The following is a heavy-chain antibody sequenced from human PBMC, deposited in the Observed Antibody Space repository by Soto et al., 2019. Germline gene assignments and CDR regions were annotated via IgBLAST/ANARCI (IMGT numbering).Heavy chain of an antibody. CDR1: GGSITSYY. D-gene: IGHD6-19*01. CDR2: IYYSGST. CDR3: ALLSPPDYRSGWFFDY. Sequence: SETLSLTCTVSGGSITSYYWTWIRQPPGKGLDWIGYIYYSGSTNYNPSLKSRVTISVDTSRSQFSLKLTSVTAADTAVYYCALLSPPDYRSGWFFDYWGQGTLVTVSS. J-gene: IGHJ4*02. V-gene: IGHV4-59*08.